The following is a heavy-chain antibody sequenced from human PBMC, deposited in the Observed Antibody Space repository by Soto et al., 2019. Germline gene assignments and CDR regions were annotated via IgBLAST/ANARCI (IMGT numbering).Heavy chain of an antibody. Sequence: HPGGSLRLSCVASGFTCSSLWLHWVRQAPGKGLEWVSAISGSGGSTYYADSVKGRFTISRDNSKNTLYLQMNSLRAEDKAVYYCAYSSTPFDYWAQGTLVTVSS. CDR3: AYSSTPFDY. V-gene: IGHV3-23*01. D-gene: IGHD6-13*01. CDR1: GFTCSSLW. CDR2: ISGSGGST. J-gene: IGHJ4*02.